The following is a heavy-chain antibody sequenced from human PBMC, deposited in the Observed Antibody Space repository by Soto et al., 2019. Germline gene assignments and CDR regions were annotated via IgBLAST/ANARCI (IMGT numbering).Heavy chain of an antibody. Sequence: PGESLKVSCKGSGYSFTSYWIGWVRQIPGKGLEWMGIIYPGDSDTRYSPSFQGQVTISADKSISTAYLQWSSLKASDTAMYYCARYQGYCSSTSCYSFAFDIWGQGTMVTVS. J-gene: IGHJ3*02. CDR2: IYPGDSDT. CDR1: GYSFTSYW. V-gene: IGHV5-51*01. D-gene: IGHD2-2*01. CDR3: ARYQGYCSSTSCYSFAFDI.